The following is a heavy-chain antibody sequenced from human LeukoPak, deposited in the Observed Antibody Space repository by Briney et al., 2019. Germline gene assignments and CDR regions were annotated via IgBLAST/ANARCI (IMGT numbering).Heavy chain of an antibody. CDR3: ARKAMAGTFAFDI. J-gene: IGHJ3*02. CDR1: GFTFSSYA. D-gene: IGHD6-19*01. Sequence: GGSLRLSCAASGFTFSSYAMHWVRQAPGKGLEWVAVISYDGNNKYFADSVKGRFTISRDNSKNTLYLQRNSLRAEDTAVYYCARKAMAGTFAFDIWGQGTMVTVSS. CDR2: ISYDGNNK. V-gene: IGHV3-30-3*01.